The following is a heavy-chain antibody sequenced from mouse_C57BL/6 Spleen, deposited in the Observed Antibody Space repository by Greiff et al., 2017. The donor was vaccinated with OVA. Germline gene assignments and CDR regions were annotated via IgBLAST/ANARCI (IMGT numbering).Heavy chain of an antibody. D-gene: IGHD1-1*02. Sequence: QVQLQQPGAELVMPGASVKLSCKASGYTFTSYWMHWVKQRPGQGLEWIGEIDPSDSYTNYNQKFKGKSTLTVDKSSSTAYMQLSSLTSEDSAVYYCARPHLYGGSAWFAYWGQGTLVTVSA. J-gene: IGHJ3*01. V-gene: IGHV1-69*01. CDR2: IDPSDSYT. CDR1: GYTFTSYW. CDR3: ARPHLYGGSAWFAY.